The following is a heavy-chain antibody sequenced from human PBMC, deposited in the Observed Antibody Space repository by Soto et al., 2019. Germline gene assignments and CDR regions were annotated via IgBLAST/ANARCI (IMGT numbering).Heavy chain of an antibody. CDR2: ISSNSAYI. J-gene: IGHJ5*02. V-gene: IGHV3-21*01. CDR1: GFTFRSFT. D-gene: IGHD6-13*01. CDR3: PRDASRDSSARGWFDP. Sequence: GGSLRLSCAASGFTFRSFTMNWVRQAPGKGLEWVSTISSNSAYIYYTDALRGRFTISRDNAKNSLHLQMNSLRAEDTAVYYCPRDASRDSSARGWFDPWGQGTLVTVYS.